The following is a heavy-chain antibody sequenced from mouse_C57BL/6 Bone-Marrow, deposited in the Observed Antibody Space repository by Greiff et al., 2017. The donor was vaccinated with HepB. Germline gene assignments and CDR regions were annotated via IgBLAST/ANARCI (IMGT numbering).Heavy chain of an antibody. J-gene: IGHJ2*01. CDR3: GLYYFDY. V-gene: IGHV1-4*01. CDR1: GYTFTSYT. CDR2: INPSSGYP. Sequence: QVQLKQSGAELARPGASVKMSCKASGYTFTSYTMHWVNQRPGQGLEWIGYINPSSGYPKYNQKFKDKATLTADKSSSTAYMQLSSLTSEDSAVYYCGLYYFDYWGQGATLTVSS.